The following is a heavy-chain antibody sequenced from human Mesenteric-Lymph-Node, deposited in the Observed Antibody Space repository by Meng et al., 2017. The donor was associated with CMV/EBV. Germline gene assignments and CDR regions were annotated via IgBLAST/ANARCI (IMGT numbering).Heavy chain of an antibody. Sequence: GGSLRLSCAASGFAFDIYSMNWVRQAPGKGLEWVSSISSTSSYIYQPDSVKGRFTISRDNAKNSLYLQINSLRAEDTAVYYCARGAGHCVSASCFTTGNYYYGMDVWGQGTTVTVSS. CDR2: ISSTSSYI. V-gene: IGHV3-21*01. CDR3: ARGAGHCVSASCFTTGNYYYGMDV. D-gene: IGHD2-2*01. CDR1: GFAFDIYS. J-gene: IGHJ6*02.